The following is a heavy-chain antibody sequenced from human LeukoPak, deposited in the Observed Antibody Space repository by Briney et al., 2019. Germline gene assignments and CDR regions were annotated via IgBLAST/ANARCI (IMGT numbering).Heavy chain of an antibody. Sequence: SETLSLTCAVYGGSFSGYYWSWIRQPPGKGLEWIGEINHSGSTNYNPPLKSRVTISVDTSKNQFSLKLSSVTAADTAVYYCARDLSRDDYNEGSTTARDYWGQGTLVTVSS. V-gene: IGHV4-34*01. CDR2: INHSGST. J-gene: IGHJ4*02. CDR1: GGSFSGYY. CDR3: ARDLSRDDYNEGSTTARDY. D-gene: IGHD5-24*01.